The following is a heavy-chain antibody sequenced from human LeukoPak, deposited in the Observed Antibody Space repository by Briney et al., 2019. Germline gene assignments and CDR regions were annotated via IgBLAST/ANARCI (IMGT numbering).Heavy chain of an antibody. J-gene: IGHJ4*02. CDR2: VYYSGST. CDR3: ARDLLGLGNYFDY. D-gene: IGHD3-16*01. Sequence: KASETLSLTCTVSSGSVSTSSYYWGWIRQPPGKGLEWIGSVYYSGSTYYNPSLKSRVTISVDTSKNQFSLKLSSVTAADTAVYYCARDLLGLGNYFDYWGQGTLVTVSS. V-gene: IGHV4-39*07. CDR1: SGSVSTSSYY.